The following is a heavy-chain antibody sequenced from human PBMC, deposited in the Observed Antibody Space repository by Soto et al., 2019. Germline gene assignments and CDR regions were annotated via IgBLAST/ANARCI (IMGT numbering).Heavy chain of an antibody. CDR1: GFRFDNAW. D-gene: IGHD2-21*01. V-gene: IGHV3-15*07. CDR2: IQNKTYGEAT. J-gene: IGHJ4*02. Sequence: EVQLVESGGGLLKPGASVRLSCVASGFRFDNAWMNWVRQAPGKGLEWVGRIQNKTYGEATDYAAPVKGRFTISRDGSKTTLYLHMNSLKAEDSAVYYCTSGLIVVVAASRVAGYWGQGTLGTVSS. CDR3: TSGLIVVVAASRVAGY.